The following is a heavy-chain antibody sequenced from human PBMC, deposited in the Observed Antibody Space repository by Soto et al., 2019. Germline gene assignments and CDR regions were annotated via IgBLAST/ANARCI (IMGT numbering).Heavy chain of an antibody. J-gene: IGHJ6*02. V-gene: IGHV2-70*01. CDR1: GFSLSTSGMC. CDR2: IDWDDDK. CDR3: ARITRAPYYYYYYGMDV. Sequence: CGPTLVNPTQTLTLTCTFSGFSLSTSGMCVSWIRQPPGKALEWLALIDWDDDKYYSTSLKTRLTISKDTSKNQVVLTVTNMDPVDTATYYCARITRAPYYYYYYGMDVWGQGTTVTVTS.